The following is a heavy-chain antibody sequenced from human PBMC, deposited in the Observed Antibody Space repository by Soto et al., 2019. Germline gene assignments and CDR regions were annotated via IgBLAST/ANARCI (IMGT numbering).Heavy chain of an antibody. V-gene: IGHV4-59*01. J-gene: IGHJ4*02. CDR3: ARALSGGFDY. Sequence: SETLSLTCTVSGDSLTRNYWSWIRQPPGKGLEWLAYIHNGRSTNYNPSLMSRVSISLDTSKSQFSLNLNSVTAADTAVYYCARALSGGFDYWGQGTLVTVSS. CDR2: IHNGRST. CDR1: GDSLTRNY.